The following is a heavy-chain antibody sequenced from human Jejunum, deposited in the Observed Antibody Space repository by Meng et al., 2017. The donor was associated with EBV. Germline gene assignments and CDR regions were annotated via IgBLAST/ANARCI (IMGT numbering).Heavy chain of an antibody. CDR3: ARGRGYDYGDS. CDR2: LYYAGKA. Sequence: QVTLQASGPGLLNPSAPLSLTCSVSGASVTGYNYWTWIRQPPGKGLEWIGNLYYAGKAIYKPSLQSRVTISVDTSKNQISLKVTPVTAADTAIYFCARGRGYDYGDSWGQGTLVTVSS. V-gene: IGHV4-61*01. J-gene: IGHJ5*02. CDR1: GASVTGYNY. D-gene: IGHD5-12*01.